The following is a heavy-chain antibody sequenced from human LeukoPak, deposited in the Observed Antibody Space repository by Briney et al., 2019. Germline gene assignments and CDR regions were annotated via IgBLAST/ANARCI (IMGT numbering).Heavy chain of an antibody. V-gene: IGHV6-1*01. CDR2: TYYTSKWYN. D-gene: IGHD6-19*01. CDR3: ARAPHGSGCDY. CDR1: GDSVSSSTTG. Sequence: SQTLSLTCTISGDSVSSSTTGWIWIRQSPSRGLEWLGRTYYTSKWYNDYAVSVQGRITVNPDTSKNQFSLQLNSVTPEDTALYYCARAPHGSGCDYWGQGTLVTVSS. J-gene: IGHJ4*02.